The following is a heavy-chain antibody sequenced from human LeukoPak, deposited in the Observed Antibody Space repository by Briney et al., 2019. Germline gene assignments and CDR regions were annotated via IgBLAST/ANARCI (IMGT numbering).Heavy chain of an antibody. D-gene: IGHD6-13*01. CDR1: GFTVSSNY. CDR2: IYSGGST. V-gene: IGHV3-53*01. Sequence: GGSLRLSCAASGFTVSSNYMSWVRQAPGKGLEWVSIIYSGGSTFYADSVKGRFTISRDNSKNTLYLQMNSLRAEDTAVYYCAKDIRHSSSWFEAFDYWGQGTLVTVSS. CDR3: AKDIRHSSSWFEAFDY. J-gene: IGHJ4*02.